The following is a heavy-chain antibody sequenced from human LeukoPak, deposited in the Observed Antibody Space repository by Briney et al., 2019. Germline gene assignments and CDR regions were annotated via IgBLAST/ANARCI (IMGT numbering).Heavy chain of an antibody. Sequence: GGSLRLSCAASGFSFGNFWMSWVRQAPGRGLQWVASMKGDASLIYYVDSVKGRFTISRDNARNSLYMQMNSLRVEDTAVYYCARLFGGVTTFDYWGQGALVTVSS. CDR3: ARLFGGVTTFDY. D-gene: IGHD2-8*02. CDR2: MKGDASLI. J-gene: IGHJ4*02. CDR1: GFSFGNFW. V-gene: IGHV3-7*01.